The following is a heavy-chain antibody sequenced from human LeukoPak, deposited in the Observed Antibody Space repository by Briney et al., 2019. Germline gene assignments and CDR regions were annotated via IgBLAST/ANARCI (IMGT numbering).Heavy chain of an antibody. D-gene: IGHD4-17*01. CDR1: GFTFSSYE. CDR3: AREMTTVTTYFNY. V-gene: IGHV3-48*03. CDR2: ISSGSTI. J-gene: IGHJ4*02. Sequence: GSLRLSCAASGFTFSSYEMNWVRQAPGKGLEWVSYISSGSTIYCAYSVKGRFTISRDNAKDSLYLQMNSLRDEDTAVYYCAREMTTVTTYFNYWGQGTLVTVYS.